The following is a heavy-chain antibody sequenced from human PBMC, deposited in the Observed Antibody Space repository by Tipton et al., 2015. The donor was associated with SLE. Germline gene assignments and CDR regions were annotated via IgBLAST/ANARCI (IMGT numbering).Heavy chain of an antibody. D-gene: IGHD1-26*01. CDR2: IYSGGST. J-gene: IGHJ4*02. V-gene: IGHV3-53*05. CDR1: GFTVRSNY. Sequence: GSLRLSCAASGFTVRSNYMNWVRQAPGKGLEWVSVIYSGGSTYHADSVKGRFTISRDNSKNTLYLQMNSLRVEDTAIYYCARAPGSWSLVYWGQGTLVTVSS. CDR3: ARAPGSWSLVY.